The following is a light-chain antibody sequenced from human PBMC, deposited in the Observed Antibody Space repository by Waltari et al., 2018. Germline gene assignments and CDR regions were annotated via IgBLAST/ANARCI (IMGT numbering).Light chain of an antibody. Sequence: NFMLTQPHSVSESPGKTVKLSCTGSSGSIARNYVQWYQQRLGSAPTTVVYEDDQRPSGVPDRFSGSIDSSSNSASLTISGLKTEDEADYCCQSYDGASWVFGGGTRLTVL. CDR1: SGSIARNY. CDR3: QSYDGASWV. V-gene: IGLV6-57*02. CDR2: EDD. J-gene: IGLJ3*02.